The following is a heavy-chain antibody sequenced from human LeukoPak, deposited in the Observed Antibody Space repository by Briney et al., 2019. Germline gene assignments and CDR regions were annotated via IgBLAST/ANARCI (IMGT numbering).Heavy chain of an antibody. V-gene: IGHV3-74*01. Sequence: PGRSLRLSCAASGFTFSSYWMHWVRQAPGKGLVWVSRINSDGSSTNYADSVKGRFTIPRDNAKNTLYLQMNSLRAEDTAVYYCARVGYNYGTKNWFDPWGQGTLVTVSS. CDR2: INSDGSST. J-gene: IGHJ5*02. D-gene: IGHD5-18*01. CDR1: GFTFSSYW. CDR3: ARVGYNYGTKNWFDP.